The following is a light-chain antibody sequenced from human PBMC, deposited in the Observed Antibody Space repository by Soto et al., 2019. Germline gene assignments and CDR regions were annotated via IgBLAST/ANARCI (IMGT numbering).Light chain of an antibody. V-gene: IGLV1-44*01. CDR2: SND. CDR1: SYNIGRNT. J-gene: IGLJ3*02. CDR3: AAWDDSLNGQGV. Sequence: QSVLTQPPSASGTPGQRVSISCSGSSYNIGRNTVNWYQQLPGTAPKVLIYSNDQRPSGVPDRFSGSKSGTSASLAISGLQSEDEADYYCAAWDDSLNGQGVFGGGTQLTVL.